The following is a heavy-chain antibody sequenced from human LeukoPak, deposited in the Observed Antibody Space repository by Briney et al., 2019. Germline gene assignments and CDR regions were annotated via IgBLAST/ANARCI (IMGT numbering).Heavy chain of an antibody. D-gene: IGHD3-10*01. CDR1: VGSICSSSYF. CDR3: ARQISINLIDY. J-gene: IGHJ4*02. CDR2: IYYSGST. V-gene: IGHV4-39*01. Sequence: SETLSLTCTVPVGSICSSSYFCGWIRQPPGKGLEWIGSIYYSGSTYYNPSLKSRVTISVDTSKNQFSLKLRSVTAADTAVYYCARQISINLIDYWGQGTLVTVSS.